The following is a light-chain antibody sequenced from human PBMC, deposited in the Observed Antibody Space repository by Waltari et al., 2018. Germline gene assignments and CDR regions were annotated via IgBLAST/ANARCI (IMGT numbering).Light chain of an antibody. Sequence: DIQMTQSPSSLSASVGARVTITCQASHDITNYLNWYQQKPGKAPKLLIYDSSNLETGVPSRFSGSGSGTDFTFTISSLQPEDIATYYCQQYNNIPQTFGPGTRVEIK. CDR1: HDITNY. J-gene: IGKJ3*01. CDR3: QQYNNIPQT. V-gene: IGKV1-33*01. CDR2: DSS.